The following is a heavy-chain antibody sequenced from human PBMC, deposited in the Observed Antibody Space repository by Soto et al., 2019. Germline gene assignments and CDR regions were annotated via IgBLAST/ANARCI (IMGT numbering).Heavy chain of an antibody. CDR1: GFTLSTYG. CDR3: ARMGCSSASCYLDYYYGMDV. V-gene: IGHV3-48*02. D-gene: IGHD2-2*01. Sequence: EVQLVESGGGLAQPGGSLRLSCAASGFTLSTYGMHWVRQAPGKGLEWVSYISGSGTTIYYAESVKGRFTISRDSAKNSLSVQMNSLRDEDTAVYYCARMGCSSASCYLDYYYGMDVWGQGTTVTVSS. CDR2: ISGSGTTI. J-gene: IGHJ6*02.